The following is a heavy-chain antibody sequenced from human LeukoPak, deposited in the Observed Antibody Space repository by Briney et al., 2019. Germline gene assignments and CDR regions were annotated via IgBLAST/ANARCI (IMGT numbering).Heavy chain of an antibody. J-gene: IGHJ4*02. CDR1: GFTFSTYW. Sequence: QPGGSLLLSCAASGFTFSTYWMTWVRQAPGKGLEWVANIKEDGTEEYYVDSVKGRFTISRDNAKNPLSLQMKSLRPEDTAVYYCARGDRRFEYWSQGTLVTVSS. V-gene: IGHV3-7*01. CDR3: ARGDRRFEY. D-gene: IGHD2-21*01. CDR2: IKEDGTEE.